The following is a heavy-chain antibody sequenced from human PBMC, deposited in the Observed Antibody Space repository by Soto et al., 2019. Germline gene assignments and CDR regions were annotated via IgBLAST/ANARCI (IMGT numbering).Heavy chain of an antibody. CDR1: GYTFSGFY. CDR2: INPNSGGT. CDR3: ASAAVTGTAGLDF. V-gene: IGHV1-2*02. D-gene: IGHD6-19*01. Sequence: ASVKVSCKASGYTFSGFYMHWVRQAPGQGLEWMGWINPNSGGTKSAERFQGRVTMTRDTSISTAYMELSRLTSDDTAVYYCASAAVTGTAGLDFWGQGTQVTVSS. J-gene: IGHJ4*02.